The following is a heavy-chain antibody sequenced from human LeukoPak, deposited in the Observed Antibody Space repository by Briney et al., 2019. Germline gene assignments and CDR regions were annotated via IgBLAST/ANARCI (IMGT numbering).Heavy chain of an antibody. V-gene: IGHV3-21*01. D-gene: IGHD3-22*01. CDR1: GFIFSSSS. CDR3: AREYYYDGRAPGAFDI. Sequence: PGGALRLSCAASGFIFSSSSINWGRQAPGKGLEWVSSISSSSSYIYYADSVKGRFTISRDNAKNPLYLQMNSLRAEDTAVYYCAREYYYDGRAPGAFDIWGQGTMVTVSS. J-gene: IGHJ3*02. CDR2: ISSSSSYI.